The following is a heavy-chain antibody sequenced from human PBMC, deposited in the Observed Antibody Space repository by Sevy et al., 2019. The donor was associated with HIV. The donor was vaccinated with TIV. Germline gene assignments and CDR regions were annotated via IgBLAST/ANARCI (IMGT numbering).Heavy chain of an antibody. J-gene: IGHJ4*02. CDR3: ARDGRTGTYLFDL. Sequence: ASVKVSCKTSGYTFSSYGITWMRQPPGQGLEWLGWISAYDGKTKYAQKFQDRVTMTIRTSARTAYMELRGLISDDTATYYCARDGRTGTYLFDLWGQGTLVTVSS. D-gene: IGHD1-26*01. CDR1: GYTFSSYG. V-gene: IGHV1-18*01. CDR2: ISAYDGKT.